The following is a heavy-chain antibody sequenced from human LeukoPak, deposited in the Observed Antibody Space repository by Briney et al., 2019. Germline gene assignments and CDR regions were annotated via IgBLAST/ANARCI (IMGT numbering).Heavy chain of an antibody. CDR3: ARGGGYNPFDY. D-gene: IGHD5-24*01. J-gene: IGHJ4*02. CDR2: IWYDGSNK. V-gene: IGHV3-33*01. CDR1: GFTFSSYG. Sequence: GGPLRLSCAASGFTFSSYGMHWVRQAPGKGLEWVAVIWYDGSNKYYADSVKGRFTISRDNSKNTLYLQMNSLRAEDTAVYYCARGGGYNPFDYWGQGTLVTVSS.